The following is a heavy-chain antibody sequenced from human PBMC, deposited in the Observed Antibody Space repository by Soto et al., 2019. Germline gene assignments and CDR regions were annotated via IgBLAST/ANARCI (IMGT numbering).Heavy chain of an antibody. CDR1: GCTFSSYT. CDR3: ARTLEAAAYYYYYGMDV. J-gene: IGHJ6*02. D-gene: IGHD6-13*01. V-gene: IGHV3-48*02. CDR2: ITSSSSTI. Sequence: RLPCAVAGCTFSSYTMNWISQAPGKGLEWVSYITSSSSTIYYADSVKGRFTISRDNAKNSLYLQMNSLRDEDTAVYYCARTLEAAAYYYYYGMDVWGQGTTVTGSS.